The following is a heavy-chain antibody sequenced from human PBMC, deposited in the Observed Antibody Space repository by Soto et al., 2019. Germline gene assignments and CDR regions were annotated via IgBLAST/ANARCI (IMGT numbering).Heavy chain of an antibody. D-gene: IGHD6-13*01. V-gene: IGHV4-61*08. CDR3: ARDRRDRIRFAAAPSYMDV. J-gene: IGHJ6*03. Sequence: SETLSLTCTVSGGSISSGGYYWSWIRQHPGKGLEWIGYIYYSGSTYYNPSLKSRVTISVDTSKNQFSLKLSSVTAADTAVYYCARDRRDRIRFAAAPSYMDVWGKGTTVTVSS. CDR2: IYYSGST. CDR1: GGSISSGGYY.